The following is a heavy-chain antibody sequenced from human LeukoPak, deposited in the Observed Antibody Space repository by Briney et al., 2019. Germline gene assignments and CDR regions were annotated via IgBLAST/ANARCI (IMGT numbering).Heavy chain of an antibody. CDR2: IYYSGST. V-gene: IGHV4-39*01. D-gene: IGHD2-2*02. J-gene: IGHJ3*02. CDR3: ARQIVVVPAAIPDAFDI. Sequence: IPSETLSLTCTVSGGSISSSSYYWGWIRQPPGKGLEWIGSIYYSGSTYYNPSLKSRVTISVDTSKNQFSLKLSSVTAADTAVYYCARQIVVVPAAIPDAFDIWGQGTMVTVSS. CDR1: GGSISSSSYY.